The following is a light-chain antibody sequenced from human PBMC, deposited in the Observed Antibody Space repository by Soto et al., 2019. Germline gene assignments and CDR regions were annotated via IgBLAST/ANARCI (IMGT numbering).Light chain of an antibody. CDR3: QQYGSSPPALT. V-gene: IGKV3-20*01. CDR2: GAS. CDR1: QSVSSSY. J-gene: IGKJ4*01. Sequence: ESVLTQSPGTLSLSPGERATLSCRASQSVSSSYLAWYQQKPGQAPRLLIYGASSRATGIPDRFSGSGSGTDFTLTISRLGPEDFAEYYCQQYGSSPPALTFGGGTKVEIK.